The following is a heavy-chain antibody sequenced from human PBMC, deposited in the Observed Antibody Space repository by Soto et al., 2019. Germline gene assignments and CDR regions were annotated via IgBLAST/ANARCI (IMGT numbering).Heavy chain of an antibody. J-gene: IGHJ5*02. CDR2: INPSGGYT. CDR1: GYTFSSYY. CDR3: AREHYGNSAWFDP. D-gene: IGHD3-10*01. Sequence: ASVKVSCKASGYTFSSYYMNWVRQAPGQGLEWLGIINPSGGYTTYAQKFQGRVTMTRNTSISTAYMELSSLRSEDTAVYYCAREHYGNSAWFDPWGQGTLVTVSS. V-gene: IGHV1-46*01.